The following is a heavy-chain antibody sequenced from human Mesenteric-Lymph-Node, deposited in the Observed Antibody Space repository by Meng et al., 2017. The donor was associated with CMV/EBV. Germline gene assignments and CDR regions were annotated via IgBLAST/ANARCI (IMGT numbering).Heavy chain of an antibody. Sequence: TCAVSGGSISTKEWGWTGVRQTPGKGLEWIGEIYHRGTTNYNPSLKSRVTISMDKSKNQFSLELNSVTAADTALCHCATRDYSGRPNWGPGTLVTVSS. CDR2: IYHRGTT. D-gene: IGHD4-23*01. J-gene: IGHJ4*02. CDR3: ATRDYSGRPN. CDR1: GGSISTKEW. V-gene: IGHV4-4*02.